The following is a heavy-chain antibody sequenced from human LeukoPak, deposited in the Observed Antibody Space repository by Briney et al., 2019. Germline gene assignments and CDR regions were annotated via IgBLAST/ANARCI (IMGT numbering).Heavy chain of an antibody. Sequence: GGSLRLSCAASGFTFSSYGMHWVRQAPGKGLEWVAVISYDGSNKYYADSVKGRFTISRDNSKNTLYLQMNSLRAEDTAVYYCAKDQEWLANIGYWGQGTLVTVSS. CDR1: GFTFSSYG. CDR3: AKDQEWLANIGY. V-gene: IGHV3-30*18. CDR2: ISYDGSNK. J-gene: IGHJ4*02. D-gene: IGHD6-19*01.